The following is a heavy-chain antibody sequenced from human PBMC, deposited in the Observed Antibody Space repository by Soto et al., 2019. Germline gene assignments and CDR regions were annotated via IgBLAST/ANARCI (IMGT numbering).Heavy chain of an antibody. J-gene: IGHJ6*02. Sequence: QVQLVESGGGVVQPGRSLRLSCAASGFTFSSYGMHWVRQAPGKGLEWVAGISYDGSNKYYADSVKGRFTISRDNSKNPLYLQMNSLRAEDTAVYYCAKDGLGLKMATTPWLWYYYGMDVWGQGTTVTVSS. CDR2: ISYDGSNK. CDR3: AKDGLGLKMATTPWLWYYYGMDV. D-gene: IGHD5-12*01. V-gene: IGHV3-30*18. CDR1: GFTFSSYG.